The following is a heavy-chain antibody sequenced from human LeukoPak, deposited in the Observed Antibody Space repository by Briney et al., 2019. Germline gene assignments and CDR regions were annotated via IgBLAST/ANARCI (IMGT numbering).Heavy chain of an antibody. CDR1: GYTFTSYY. J-gene: IGHJ6*03. D-gene: IGHD4-17*01. Sequence: ASVKVSCKASGYTFTSYYMHWVRQAPGQGLEWMGWISAYNGNTNYAQKLQGRVTMTTDTSTSTAYMELRSLRSDDTAVYYCARSPAVTTIYYYYMDVWGKGTTVTVSS. CDR3: ARSPAVTTIYYYYMDV. V-gene: IGHV1-18*04. CDR2: ISAYNGNT.